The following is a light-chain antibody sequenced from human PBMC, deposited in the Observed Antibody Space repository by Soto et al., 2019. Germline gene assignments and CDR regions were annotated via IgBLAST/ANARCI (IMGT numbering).Light chain of an antibody. J-gene: IGKJ4*01. CDR1: QSVRNY. Sequence: EIVMTQSPATLSVSPGERATLSCRASQSVRNYLAWYQQKPGRAPRLLIYDASNRATGIPARFSGSGSGTDFTLTISSLEPEDFAVYYCQQRSDRVTFGGGTKV. V-gene: IGKV3-11*01. CDR2: DAS. CDR3: QQRSDRVT.